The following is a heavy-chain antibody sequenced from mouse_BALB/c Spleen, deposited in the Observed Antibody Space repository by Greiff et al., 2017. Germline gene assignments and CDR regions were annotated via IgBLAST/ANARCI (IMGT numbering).Heavy chain of an antibody. J-gene: IGHJ2*01. D-gene: IGHD2-1*01. CDR3: ARWGGNHVG. CDR2: INPGSGGT. Sequence: QVQLQQSGAELVRPGTSVKVSCKASGYAFTNYLIDWVKQRPGQGLEWIGVINPGSGGTNYNEKFKGKATLTADKSSSTAYMQLSSLTSDDSAVYYCARWGGNHVGWGQGTTLTVSS. CDR1: GYAFTNYL. V-gene: IGHV1-54*01.